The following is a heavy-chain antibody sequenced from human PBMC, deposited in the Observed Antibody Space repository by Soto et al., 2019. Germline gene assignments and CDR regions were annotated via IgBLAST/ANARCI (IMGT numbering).Heavy chain of an antibody. V-gene: IGHV4-4*07. CDR2: IYSTGST. D-gene: IGHD2-2*01. CDR1: GGSIKNYY. CDR3: ARDAEHQLLSRDYFYGMDV. Sequence: QVQLQESGPRLVKPSETLSLSCTVSGGSIKNYYWSWIRQPAGKGLEWIGRIYSTGSTNYNASLKSRVTMSVDTSNNQFSLRLRSVTAADTAVYYCARDAEHQLLSRDYFYGMDVWGQGTTVSVAS. J-gene: IGHJ6*02.